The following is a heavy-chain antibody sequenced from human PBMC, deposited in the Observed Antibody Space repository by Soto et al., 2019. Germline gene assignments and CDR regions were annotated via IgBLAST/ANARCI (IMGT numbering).Heavy chain of an antibody. J-gene: IGHJ3*02. D-gene: IGHD5-12*01. Sequence: VQLVESGGGLVQPGGSLRVSCAASGFTVSSNYMTWVRQAPGKGLEWVSVIYSGGSTYHADSVKGRFTISRDNSKNTLYLQMNSLRAEDTAVYYCATGGYIDAFDIWGQGTRVTVSS. CDR1: GFTVSSNY. V-gene: IGHV3-66*01. CDR3: ATGGYIDAFDI. CDR2: IYSGGST.